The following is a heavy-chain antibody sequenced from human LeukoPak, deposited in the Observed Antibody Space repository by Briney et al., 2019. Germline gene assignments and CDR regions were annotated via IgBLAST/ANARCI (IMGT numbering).Heavy chain of an antibody. CDR3: ARSSMYDSSGYPQP. Sequence: GGSLRLSCAASGFTFSSYSMNWVRQAPGKGLEWVSYISSSSSTIYYADSAKGRFTISRDNAKNSLYLQMNSLRAEDTAVYYCARSSMYDSSGYPQPWGQGTLVTVSS. CDR2: ISSSSSTI. CDR1: GFTFSSYS. V-gene: IGHV3-48*01. J-gene: IGHJ5*02. D-gene: IGHD3-22*01.